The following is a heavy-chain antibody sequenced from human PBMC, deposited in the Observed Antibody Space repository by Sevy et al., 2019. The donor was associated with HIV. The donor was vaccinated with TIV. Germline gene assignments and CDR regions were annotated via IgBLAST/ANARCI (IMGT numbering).Heavy chain of an antibody. V-gene: IGHV3-23*01. CDR3: ATAMNPALESMIEVIFSSLKGFDV. D-gene: IGHD3-22*01. CDR1: GFTFNTHA. CDR2: ISGIRSST. J-gene: IGHJ3*01. Sequence: EGSLRLSCAASGFTFNTHAMNWVRQAPGKGLEWVSVISGIRSSTYYADSVKGRFTISRVNSKNTLYLQMNSLRADDTAVYYCATAMNPALESMIEVIFSSLKGFDVWGQGTQVLVSS.